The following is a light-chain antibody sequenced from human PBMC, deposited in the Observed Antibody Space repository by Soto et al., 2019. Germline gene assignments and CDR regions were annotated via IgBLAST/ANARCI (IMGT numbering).Light chain of an antibody. CDR2: KAS. Sequence: DIQMTQSPSTLSASVGDRVTITCRASQSISNWLAWYQQKPGKAPKLLIYKASSLESGVPSRFSGSGSGTEFTLTISSLQPDDFATYYCQQYKSYFLTFGGGTKVEI. V-gene: IGKV1-5*03. CDR1: QSISNW. J-gene: IGKJ4*01. CDR3: QQYKSYFLT.